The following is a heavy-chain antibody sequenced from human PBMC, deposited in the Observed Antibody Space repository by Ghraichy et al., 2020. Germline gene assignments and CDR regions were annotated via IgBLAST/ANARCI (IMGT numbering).Heavy chain of an antibody. D-gene: IGHD3-22*01. CDR1: GYTFTGYY. V-gene: IGHV1-2*04. Sequence: ASVKVSCKASGYTFTGYYMHWVRQAPGQGLEWMGWINPNSGGTNYAQKFQGWVTMTRDTSISTAYMELSRLRSDDTAVYYCARAYYYDSSGPPYDYWGQGTLVTVSS. J-gene: IGHJ4*02. CDR2: INPNSGGT. CDR3: ARAYYYDSSGPPYDY.